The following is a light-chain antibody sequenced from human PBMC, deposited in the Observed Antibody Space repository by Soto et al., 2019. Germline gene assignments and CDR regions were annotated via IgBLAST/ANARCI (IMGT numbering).Light chain of an antibody. J-gene: IGLJ2*01. V-gene: IGLV2-14*03. CDR3: SSYTSIIAVV. CDR2: DVT. Sequence: QSALTQPASVSGSPGQSITISCTGTSNDIGPYNYVSWYQQHPGKDPKLLIYDVTNRASGVSDRFSGSKSGRTASLTISGLQAEDEADYYCSSYTSIIAVVFGGGTKLTVL. CDR1: SNDIGPYNY.